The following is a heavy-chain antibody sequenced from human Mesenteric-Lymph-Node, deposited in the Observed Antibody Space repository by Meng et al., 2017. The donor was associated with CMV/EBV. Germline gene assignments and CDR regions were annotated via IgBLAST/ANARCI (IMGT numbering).Heavy chain of an antibody. J-gene: IGHJ4*02. V-gene: IGHV3-30*04. CDR1: GFTFDSYA. D-gene: IGHD3-3*01. CDR3: ARTQKYHFWSGSDY. CDR2: ISYDGNNK. Sequence: GESLKISCAASGFTFDSYAMHWVRQAPGKGLEWVAVISYDGNNKYYADSVKGRFTISRDNSKNTLYLQMNSLRADDTAVYYCARTQKYHFWSGSDYWGQGTLVTVSS.